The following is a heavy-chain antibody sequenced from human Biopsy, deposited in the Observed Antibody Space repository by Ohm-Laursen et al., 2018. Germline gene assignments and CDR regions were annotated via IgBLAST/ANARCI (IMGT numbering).Heavy chain of an antibody. J-gene: IGHJ1*01. D-gene: IGHD3-9*01. V-gene: IGHV1-69*06. CDR2: NIPILGTG. CDR3: ATKLTGYFHH. Sequence: SVKVSCKAPGGTFSNYGVNWVRQAPGQGLEWLGGNIPILGTGNYAQKFQDRVTVAADTSTSTATMELRSLRSDDTAVYYCATKLTGYFHHWGQRTLVIVSS. CDR1: GGTFSNYG.